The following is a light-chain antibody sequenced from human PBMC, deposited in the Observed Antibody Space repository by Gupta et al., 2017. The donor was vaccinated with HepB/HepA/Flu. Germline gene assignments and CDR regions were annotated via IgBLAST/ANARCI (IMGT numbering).Light chain of an antibody. J-gene: IGKJ1*01. Sequence: DIVMTQTPISLSVTPGQPASISCKSSQSLLDSNGKTYLFWYLQKAGQPPQLLIYEVFNRFSGVPDRFSGSGSGTDFTLKISRVEAEDVGVYYCEQTIQLPWTFGQGTKVEIK. CDR3: EQTIQLPWT. CDR1: QSLLDSNGKTY. CDR2: EVF. V-gene: IGKV2D-29*01.